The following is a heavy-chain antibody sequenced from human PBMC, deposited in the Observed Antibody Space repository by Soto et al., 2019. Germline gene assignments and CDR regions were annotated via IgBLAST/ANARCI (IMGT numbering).Heavy chain of an antibody. V-gene: IGHV1-24*01. Sequence: ASVKVSCKVSGYTLTELSMHWVRQAPGKGLEWMGGFDPEDGETIYAQKFQGRVTMTEDTPTDTAYMELSSLRSEDTAVYYCATLGGSYYDILTGYTRSLDYWGQGTLVTVSS. CDR3: ATLGGSYYDILTGYTRSLDY. D-gene: IGHD3-9*01. J-gene: IGHJ4*02. CDR1: GYTLTELS. CDR2: FDPEDGET.